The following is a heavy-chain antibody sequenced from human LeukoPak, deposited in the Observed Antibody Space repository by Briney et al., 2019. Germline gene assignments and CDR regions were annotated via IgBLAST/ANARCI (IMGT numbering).Heavy chain of an antibody. Sequence: GGSLRLSCAAPGFPFDDYAMPWVRQAPGKGLEWVSLISGDGGSTYYADSVKGRFTTTRDNSKNSLYLQMNSLRTEDTALYYCAKDTWGYYDYVWGSYRPNYFDYWGQGTLVTVSS. D-gene: IGHD3-16*02. CDR2: ISGDGGST. CDR1: GFPFDDYA. CDR3: AKDTWGYYDYVWGSYRPNYFDY. J-gene: IGHJ4*02. V-gene: IGHV3-43*02.